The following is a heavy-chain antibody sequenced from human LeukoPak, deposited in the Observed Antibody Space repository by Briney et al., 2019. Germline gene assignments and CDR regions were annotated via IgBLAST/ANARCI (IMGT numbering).Heavy chain of an antibody. CDR1: GGSISSYY. CDR2: IYYSGST. V-gene: IGHV4-59*12. D-gene: IGHD3-3*01. CDR3: AREPTNFWSGYYPL. J-gene: IGHJ3*01. Sequence: SETLSLTCTVSGGSISSYYWSWIRQPPGKGLEWIGYIYYSGSTNYNPSLKSRVTISVDTSKNQFSLKLSSVTAADTAVYYCAREPTNFWSGYYPLWGQGTMVTVSS.